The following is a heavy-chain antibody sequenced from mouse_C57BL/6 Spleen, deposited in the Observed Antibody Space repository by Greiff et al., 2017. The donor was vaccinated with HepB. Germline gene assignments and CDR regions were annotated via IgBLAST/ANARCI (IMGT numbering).Heavy chain of an antibody. D-gene: IGHD3-2*02. CDR1: GFTFSSYA. Sequence: EVMLVESGGGLVKPGGSLKLSCAASGFTFSSYAMSWVRQTPEKRLEWVATISDGGSYTYYPDNVKGRFTISRDNAKNNLYLQMSHLKSEDTAMYYCARPYSSGYSYFDYWGQGTTLTVSS. CDR2: ISDGGSYT. CDR3: ARPYSSGYSYFDY. J-gene: IGHJ2*01. V-gene: IGHV5-4*03.